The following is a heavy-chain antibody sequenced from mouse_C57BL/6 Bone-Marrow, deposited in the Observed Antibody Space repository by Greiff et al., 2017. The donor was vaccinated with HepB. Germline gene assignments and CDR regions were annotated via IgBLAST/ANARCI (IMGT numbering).Heavy chain of an antibody. CDR3: YNYGSIKYYFDY. Sequence: QVQLKESGAELAKPGASVKLSCKASGYTFTSYWMHWVKQRPGQGLEWIGYINPSSGYTKYNQKFKDKATLTADKSSSTACMQLSSLTYKDSAVNYCYNYGSIKYYFDYWGQGTTLTVSS. J-gene: IGHJ2*01. V-gene: IGHV1-7*01. D-gene: IGHD1-1*01. CDR2: INPSSGYT. CDR1: GYTFTSYW.